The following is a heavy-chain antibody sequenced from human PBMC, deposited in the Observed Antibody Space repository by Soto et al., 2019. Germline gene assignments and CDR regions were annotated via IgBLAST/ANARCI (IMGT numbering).Heavy chain of an antibody. CDR3: ASVVQIVPPRFGGYYYGMDV. D-gene: IGHD6-6*01. CDR2: ISAYNGNT. V-gene: IGHV1-18*01. J-gene: IGHJ6*02. Sequence: VASVKVSCKASGYTFTSYGISWVRQAPGQGLEWMGWISAYNGNTNYAQKLQGRVTMTTDTSTSTAYMELRSLRSDDTAVYYCASVVQIVPPRFGGYYYGMDVWGQGTTVTVSS. CDR1: GYTFTSYG.